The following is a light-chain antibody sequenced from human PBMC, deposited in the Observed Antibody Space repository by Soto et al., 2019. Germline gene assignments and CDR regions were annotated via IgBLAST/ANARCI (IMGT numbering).Light chain of an antibody. J-gene: IGKJ1*01. CDR3: QEYYTTRWT. CDR2: AAS. Sequence: EIVLTQSPGTLSLSPADRATLSCRASETVTGKYLAWYQQKVGQAPRLLIFAASNRATGIPDRFSGSGSGTEFNLTISNLEAEDGAVYYWQEYYTTRWTFGQGTKVEIK. CDR1: ETVTGKY. V-gene: IGKV3-20*01.